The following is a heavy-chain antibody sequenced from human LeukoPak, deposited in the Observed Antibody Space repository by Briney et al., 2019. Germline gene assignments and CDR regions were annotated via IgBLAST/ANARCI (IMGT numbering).Heavy chain of an antibody. CDR3: ARDANPYYYDSSGYYTFDY. CDR2: ISAGNGNT. J-gene: IGHJ4*02. D-gene: IGHD3-22*01. Sequence: GASVKVSCKASGYTFTSYGISWVRQAPGQGLEWMGWISAGNGNTKYSQKFQGRVTITRDTSASTAYMELSSLRSEDTAVYYCARDANPYYYDSSGYYTFDYWGQGTLVTVSS. CDR1: GYTFTSYG. V-gene: IGHV1-18*01.